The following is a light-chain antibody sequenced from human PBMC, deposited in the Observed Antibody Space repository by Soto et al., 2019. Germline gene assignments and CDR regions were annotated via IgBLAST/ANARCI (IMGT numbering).Light chain of an antibody. CDR2: EVS. V-gene: IGLV2-14*01. CDR3: SSYTSSSTVV. J-gene: IGLJ2*01. Sequence: QSALTQPASVSGSPGQSITISCTGTSSDVGGYNYVSWYQQHPGKAPKLMIYEVSNRPSGVSNRFSGSKSGNTASLTISGIQDEDEDDYYCSSYTSSSTVVFGGGTKLTVL. CDR1: SSDVGGYNY.